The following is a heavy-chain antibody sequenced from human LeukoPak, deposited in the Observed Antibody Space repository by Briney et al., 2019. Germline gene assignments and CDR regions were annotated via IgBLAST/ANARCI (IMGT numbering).Heavy chain of an antibody. CDR1: GFTFSSYG. J-gene: IGHJ3*02. CDR2: IRYDGSNK. Sequence: PGGSLRLSCAASGFTFSSYGMHWVRQAPGKGLGWVAFIRYDGSNKYYADSVKGRFTISRDNSKNTLYLQMNSLRAEDTAVYYCAKDLECSSTSCYVIGAFDIWGQGTMVTVPS. D-gene: IGHD2-2*01. V-gene: IGHV3-30*02. CDR3: AKDLECSSTSCYVIGAFDI.